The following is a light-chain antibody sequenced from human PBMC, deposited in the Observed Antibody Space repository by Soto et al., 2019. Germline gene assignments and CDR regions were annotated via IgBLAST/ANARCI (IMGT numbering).Light chain of an antibody. Sequence: EIVMTQSPATLSVSPGERATLSCRASQSVSNNLAWYQQKPGQAPRLLIYHASTGATGIPARFSGSGSGTELTLTISSVQSEAFAVYYCQQYNEWPLTFGGGTKVGSN. CDR2: HAS. V-gene: IGKV3-15*01. J-gene: IGKJ4*01. CDR3: QQYNEWPLT. CDR1: QSVSNN.